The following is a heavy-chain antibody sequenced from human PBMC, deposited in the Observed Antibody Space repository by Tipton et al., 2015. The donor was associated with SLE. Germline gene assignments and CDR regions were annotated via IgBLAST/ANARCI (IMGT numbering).Heavy chain of an antibody. D-gene: IGHD3-16*02. J-gene: IGHJ6*02. CDR1: GYSFTSHD. CDR3: ARGQEDYIWENYRYYYYVIAV. V-gene: IGHV1-8*01. CDR2: MNPNSGNT. Sequence: QLVQSGAEVKKPGASVKVSCKASGYSFTSHDINWVRQATGQGLEWMGWMNPNSGNTGYAQKFQGRVTMTRDTSISTAYMELTSLRSEDTAVYCCARGQEDYIWENYRYYYYVIAVCGQGTTVTVSS.